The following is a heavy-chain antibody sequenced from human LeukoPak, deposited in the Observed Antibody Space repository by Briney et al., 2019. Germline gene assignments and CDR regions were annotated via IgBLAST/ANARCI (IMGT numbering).Heavy chain of an antibody. Sequence: GGSLRLSCTASGLYFGDYGMSWVRQAPGKGLEWVSGITWNAETTSYAQSVKGRFTISRDNTRNSLYLQMNSLEADDTAFYYCARDWRSGYSIDFWGQGVLVTVS. CDR3: ARDWRSGYSIDF. CDR1: GLYFGDYG. CDR2: ITWNAETT. J-gene: IGHJ4*02. D-gene: IGHD3-22*01. V-gene: IGHV3-20*04.